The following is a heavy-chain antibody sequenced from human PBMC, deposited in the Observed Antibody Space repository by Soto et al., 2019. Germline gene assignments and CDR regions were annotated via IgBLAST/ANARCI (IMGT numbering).Heavy chain of an antibody. V-gene: IGHV4-4*02. Sequence: SETLSLTCAVSGGSISSSKWWSWVRQPPGKGLEWIGEIYHGGSTNYNPSLKSRVTISIDKSKNQFSLKLSSVTAADTAVYYCARLPNYYDSSGYHYWSQGTLVTVSS. J-gene: IGHJ4*02. CDR3: ARLPNYYDSSGYHY. D-gene: IGHD3-22*01. CDR2: IYHGGST. CDR1: GGSISSSKW.